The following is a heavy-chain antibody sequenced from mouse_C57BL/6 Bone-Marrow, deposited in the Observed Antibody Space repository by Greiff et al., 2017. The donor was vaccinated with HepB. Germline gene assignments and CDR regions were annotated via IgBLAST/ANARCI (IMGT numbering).Heavy chain of an antibody. CDR1: GFTFSSYT. CDR3: ARSLGVDY. J-gene: IGHJ4*01. D-gene: IGHD6-1*01. V-gene: IGHV5-9*01. CDR2: ISGGGGNT. Sequence: EVKLMESGGGLVKPGGSLTLSCAASGFTFSSYTMSWVRQTPEKRLEWVATISGGGGNTYYPDSVKGRFTISRDNAKNTLYLQMSSLRSEDTALYYCARSLGVDYWGQGTSVTVSS.